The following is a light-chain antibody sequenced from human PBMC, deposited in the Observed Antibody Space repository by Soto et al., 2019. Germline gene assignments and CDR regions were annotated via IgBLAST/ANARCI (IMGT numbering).Light chain of an antibody. CDR1: SSNIGAGYD. J-gene: IGLJ2*01. CDR3: QSYDSSLSGYVV. V-gene: IGLV1-40*01. CDR2: RNN. Sequence: QSVLTQPPSVSGAPGQRVTISCTGSSSNIGAGYDVNWYQQLPGIAPKLLIYRNNNRPSGVPDRFSGSKSGNSASLAITGLQAEDEADYYRQSYDSSLSGYVVFGGRTKLTVL.